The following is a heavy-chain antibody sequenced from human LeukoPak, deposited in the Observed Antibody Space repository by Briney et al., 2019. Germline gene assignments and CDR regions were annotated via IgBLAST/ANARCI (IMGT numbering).Heavy chain of an antibody. Sequence: PSETPSLTCSVSGGSISSGSYYWSWIRQPAGKGLEWIGRFYTSGSTNYNPSLKSRVTISVDTSKNQFSLRLTSVTAADTAVYYCARDWLGSFYYFDYWGQGTLVTVSS. V-gene: IGHV4-61*02. CDR3: ARDWLGSFYYFDY. CDR1: GGSISSGSYY. D-gene: IGHD6-19*01. CDR2: FYTSGST. J-gene: IGHJ4*02.